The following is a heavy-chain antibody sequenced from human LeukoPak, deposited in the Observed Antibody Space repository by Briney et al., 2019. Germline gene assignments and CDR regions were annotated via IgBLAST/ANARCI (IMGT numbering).Heavy chain of an antibody. CDR3: AREMYDYCDYVLDC. CDR1: GFTFSSYQ. D-gene: IGHD4-17*01. V-gene: IGHV3-48*03. J-gene: IGHJ4*02. Sequence: GGSLRLSCAASGFTFSSYQMTWVRQAPGEGLEWVSYISSSGSAIHYADSVEGRFTISRDNAKNSLYLQMNSLRAEDTAVYYCAREMYDYCDYVLDCWSQVTLVIVSS. CDR2: ISSSGSAI.